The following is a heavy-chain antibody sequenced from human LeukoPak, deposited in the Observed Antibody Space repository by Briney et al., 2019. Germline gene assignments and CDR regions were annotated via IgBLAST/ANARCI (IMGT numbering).Heavy chain of an antibody. J-gene: IGHJ5*02. CDR2: VYYSGGG. Sequence: SETPSLTCTVSGGSISGYYWSWIRQPPGKGLDWIGYVYYSGGGNYNPSLKSRVTISVDTSKNQFSLRLTSVTAADTAVYYCARYADNWFDPWGQGALVTVSS. D-gene: IGHD2-2*01. CDR1: GGSISGYY. CDR3: ARYADNWFDP. V-gene: IGHV4-59*08.